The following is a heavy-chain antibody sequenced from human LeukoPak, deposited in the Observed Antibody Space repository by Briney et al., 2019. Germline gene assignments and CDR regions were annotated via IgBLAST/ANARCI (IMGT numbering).Heavy chain of an antibody. CDR3: AGGDYNWNGFDP. CDR2: IYSGGST. V-gene: IGHV3-66*01. J-gene: IGHJ5*02. D-gene: IGHD1-20*01. CDR1: GFTVSSNY. Sequence: GVSLRLSCAASGFTVSSNYMSWVRQAPGRGLEWVSVIYSGGSTYYADSVKGRFTICRANAKNSLYLQMNSLRGQDTAISYCAGGDYNWNGFDPWGHGTLVTASS.